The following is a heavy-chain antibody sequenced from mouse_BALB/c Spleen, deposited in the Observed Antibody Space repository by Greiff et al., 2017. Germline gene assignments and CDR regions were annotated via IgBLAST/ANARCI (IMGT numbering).Heavy chain of an antibody. Sequence: VQGVESGPGLVAPSQSLSITCTVSGFSLTSYGVHWVRQPPGKGLEWLGVIWAGGSTNYNSALMSRLSISKDNSKSQVFLKMNSLQTDDTAMYYCALSHYSLYAMDYWGQGTSVTVSS. D-gene: IGHD1-1*01. CDR2: IWAGGST. CDR3: ALSHYSLYAMDY. J-gene: IGHJ4*01. V-gene: IGHV2-9*02. CDR1: GFSLTSYG.